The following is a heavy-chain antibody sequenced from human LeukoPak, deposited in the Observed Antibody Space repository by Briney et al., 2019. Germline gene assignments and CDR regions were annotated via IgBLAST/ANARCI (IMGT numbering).Heavy chain of an antibody. D-gene: IGHD5-12*01. CDR1: GFIFSQYS. CDR2: IRSSSET. Sequence: GGSLRLSCAASGFIFSQYSMNWVRQAPGKGLEWVSHIRSSSETFYADSVKGRFTISRDNARNSLYLQMNNLRGEDTAIYYCARDAGNSGYGCNLWGQGTLVTVSS. V-gene: IGHV3-48*01. CDR3: ARDAGNSGYGCNL. J-gene: IGHJ5*02.